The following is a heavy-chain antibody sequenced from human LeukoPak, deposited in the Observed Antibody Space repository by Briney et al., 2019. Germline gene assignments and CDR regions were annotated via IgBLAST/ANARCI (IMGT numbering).Heavy chain of an antibody. CDR3: AKGSGIAAVGYFDY. J-gene: IGHJ4*02. CDR1: GFTFNNYA. CDR2: ISGSAVTT. D-gene: IGHD6-13*01. V-gene: IGHV3-23*01. Sequence: GGSLRLSCTASGFTFNNYAMSWVRQAPGKGLEWVSTISGSAVTTHYADSVKGRFTISRDNSKNTLYLQMNSLRAEDTAVYYCAKGSGIAAVGYFDYWGQGTLVTVSS.